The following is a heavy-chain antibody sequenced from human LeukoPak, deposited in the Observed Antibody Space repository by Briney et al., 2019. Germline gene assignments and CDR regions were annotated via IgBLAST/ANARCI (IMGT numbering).Heavy chain of an antibody. D-gene: IGHD3-22*01. CDR1: GGSFSSGGYS. CDR2: IYHSGST. Sequence: SQTLSLTCAVSGGSFSSGGYSWSWIRQPPGTGLEWLGYIYHSGSTYYNPSLKSRVTISVDRSKNQFSLNLSSVTAADTAVYYCAGRKTYYYDSSGYFSAGYSFDYWGQGTLVTVSS. J-gene: IGHJ4*02. CDR3: AGRKTYYYDSSGYFSAGYSFDY. V-gene: IGHV4-30-2*01.